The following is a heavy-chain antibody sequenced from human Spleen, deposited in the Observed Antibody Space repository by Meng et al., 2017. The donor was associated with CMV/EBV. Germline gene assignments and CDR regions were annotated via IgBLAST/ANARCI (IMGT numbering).Heavy chain of an antibody. CDR2: INHSGST. CDR1: SFSGYY. J-gene: IGHJ2*01. Sequence: SFSGYYWSWIRQPPGKGLEWIGEINHSGSTNYNPSLKSRVTISVDTSKNQFSLKLSSVTAADTAVYYCARGPLASLPAGGRTWYFDLWGRGTLVTVSS. CDR3: ARGPLASLPAGGRTWYFDL. V-gene: IGHV4-34*01. D-gene: IGHD2-2*01.